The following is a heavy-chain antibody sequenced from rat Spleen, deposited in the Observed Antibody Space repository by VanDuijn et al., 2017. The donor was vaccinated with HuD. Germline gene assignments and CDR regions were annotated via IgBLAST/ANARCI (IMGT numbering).Heavy chain of an antibody. CDR3: ARRHFGYTDYFDY. Sequence: EVQLVESGGGLVQPGRSLKLSCAASGFTFSNYGMAWVRQAPTKGLEWVATLSYDGTTTYYRDSVKGRFTISRDVVKSTLFLQMDSLRSEDTATYYCARRHFGYTDYFDYWGQGVMVTVSS. CDR2: LSYDGTTT. D-gene: IGHD1-4*01. V-gene: IGHV5-29*01. J-gene: IGHJ2*01. CDR1: GFTFSNYG.